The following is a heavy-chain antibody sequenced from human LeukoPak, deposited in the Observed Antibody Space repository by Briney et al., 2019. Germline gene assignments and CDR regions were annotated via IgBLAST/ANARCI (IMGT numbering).Heavy chain of an antibody. V-gene: IGHV3-48*03. Sequence: PGGSLRLSCAASGFTFSSYEMNWVRQAPGKGLEWVSYISSSGSTIYYADSVKGRFTISRDNAKNSLYLQMNSLRAEDTAVYYCARNTETTYYYYYYMDVWGKGTTVTVSS. CDR1: GFTFSSYE. J-gene: IGHJ6*03. CDR2: ISSSGSTI. D-gene: IGHD1-14*01. CDR3: ARNTETTYYYYYYMDV.